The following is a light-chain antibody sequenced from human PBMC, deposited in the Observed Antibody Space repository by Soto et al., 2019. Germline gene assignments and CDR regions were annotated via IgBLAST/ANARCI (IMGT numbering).Light chain of an antibody. J-gene: IGKJ1*01. CDR3: QQYLIWPAWT. CDR2: GAS. Sequence: EIVLTQSPATLSVSLGDSATLSCRASQSVSLSLAWFQMRPGQPPRLLLYGASTRATDIPARFSGSRSGTHFSLPIRSPQTEDFAVYFCQQYLIWPAWTFVPGTKVEHK. CDR1: QSVSLS. V-gene: IGKV3-15*01.